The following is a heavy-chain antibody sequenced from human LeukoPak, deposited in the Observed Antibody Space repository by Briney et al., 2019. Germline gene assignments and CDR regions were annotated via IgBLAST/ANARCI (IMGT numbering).Heavy chain of an antibody. Sequence: PGGSLSLSCVASEFTLSSAWVSGVRQAPGKGLGWVGRLGSKAAGGTTDYAAPVKDRLTISRHDSKNTPSLQMNSLKTEDTAFYYCTAGAYCGQGTLVTVSS. CDR3: TAGAY. J-gene: IGHJ4*02. V-gene: IGHV3-15*04. CDR1: EFTLSSAW. CDR2: LGSKAAGGTT.